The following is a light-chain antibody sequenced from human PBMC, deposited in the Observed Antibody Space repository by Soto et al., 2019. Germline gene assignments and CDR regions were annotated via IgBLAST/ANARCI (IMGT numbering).Light chain of an antibody. Sequence: DIPLTQSPSFLSASVGDRVTITCRASQAISGYLAWYQQKPGKAPRLLIYGASTLQSGVPSRFSGSGSGTEFTLTVRSLQPEDFATYYCQHYNGFPVTFGQGTKVEIK. CDR2: GAS. CDR3: QHYNGFPVT. CDR1: QAISGY. V-gene: IGKV1-9*01. J-gene: IGKJ1*01.